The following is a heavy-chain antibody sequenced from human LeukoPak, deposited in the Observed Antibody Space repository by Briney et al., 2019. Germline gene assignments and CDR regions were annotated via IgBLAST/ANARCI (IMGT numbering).Heavy chain of an antibody. CDR3: ARASVTMVVPAGWFDP. J-gene: IGHJ5*02. CDR2: MNPNSGNT. D-gene: IGHD2-2*01. Sequence: ASVKVSCKASGYTFTSYDINWVRQATGQGLEWMGWMNPNSGNTGYAQKFQGRVTMTRDTSISTAYMELSSLTSEDTAVYYCARASVTMVVPAGWFDPWGQGTLVTVSS. CDR1: GYTFTSYD. V-gene: IGHV1-8*01.